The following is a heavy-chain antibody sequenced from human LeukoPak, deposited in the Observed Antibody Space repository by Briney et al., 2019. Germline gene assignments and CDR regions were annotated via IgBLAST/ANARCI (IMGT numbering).Heavy chain of an antibody. D-gene: IGHD1-14*01. CDR3: ATAFAGNLVDD. CDR2: FAPEDGEK. J-gene: IGHJ4*02. Sequence: GASVKASCKVSGYTLSDLSMHWVRQAPGKGLEWMGSFAPEDGEKVYAQKFQGRVTMTEDTSTDTAYMELSSLRSEDTAVYYCATAFAGNLVDDWGQGTLVTVSS. V-gene: IGHV1-24*01. CDR1: GYTLSDLS.